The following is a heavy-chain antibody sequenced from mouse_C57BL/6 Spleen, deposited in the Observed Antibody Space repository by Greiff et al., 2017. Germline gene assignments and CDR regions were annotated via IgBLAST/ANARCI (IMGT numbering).Heavy chain of an antibody. CDR3: ARDLKVYYGSGYDWYFDV. D-gene: IGHD1-1*01. CDR2: ISDGGSYT. V-gene: IGHV5-4*01. CDR1: GFTFSSYA. Sequence: EVKLMESGGGLVKPGGSLKLSCAASGFTFSSYAMSWVRQTPEKRLEWVATISDGGSYTYYPDNVKGRFTISRDNAKNNLYLQMSHLKSEDTAMYYCARDLKVYYGSGYDWYFDVWGTGTTVTVSS. J-gene: IGHJ1*03.